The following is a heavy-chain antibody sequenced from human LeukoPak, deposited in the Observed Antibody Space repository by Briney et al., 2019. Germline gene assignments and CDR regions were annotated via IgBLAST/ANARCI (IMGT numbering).Heavy chain of an antibody. D-gene: IGHD3-9*01. CDR2: MNPNRGNT. J-gene: IGHJ6*03. Sequence: ASVKVSCKASGYTFTSYEIIWLRQATGQGLEWMGWMNPNRGNTGYAQKFQGRVTMTRNTSISTAYMEVSSLRSEDTAVYYCARGLTGYDILTGSLRYYYYYYMDVWGKGTTVTISS. CDR3: ARGLTGYDILTGSLRYYYYYYMDV. V-gene: IGHV1-8*01. CDR1: GYTFTSYE.